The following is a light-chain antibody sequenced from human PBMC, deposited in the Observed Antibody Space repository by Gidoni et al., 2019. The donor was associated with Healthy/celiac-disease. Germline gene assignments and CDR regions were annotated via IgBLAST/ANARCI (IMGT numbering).Light chain of an antibody. CDR3: QSYDSSLSGSV. V-gene: IGLV1-40*01. CDR2: GNS. CDR1: SSNIGAGYD. Sequence: QPVLPHPPSVSGAPGQRVTIPGTGSSSNIGAGYDVHWYQQPPGTAPKLLIYGNSNRPSGVPDRFSGSKSGTSASLAITGLQAEDEADYYCQSYDSSLSGSVFGGGTKLTVL. J-gene: IGLJ2*01.